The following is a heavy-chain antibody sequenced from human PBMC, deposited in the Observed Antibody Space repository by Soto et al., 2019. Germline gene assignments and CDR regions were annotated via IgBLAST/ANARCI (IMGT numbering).Heavy chain of an antibody. D-gene: IGHD5-12*01. V-gene: IGHV3-30*18. CDR1: GFTFSSYG. Sequence: GGSLRLSCAASGFTFSSYGMHWVRQAPGKGLEWVAVISYDGSNKYYADSVKGRFTISRDNSKNTLYLQMNSLRAEDTAVYYCAKDGTYSGYDPYYYYYYMDVWGKGTTVTVSS. CDR3: AKDGTYSGYDPYYYYYYMDV. CDR2: ISYDGSNK. J-gene: IGHJ6*03.